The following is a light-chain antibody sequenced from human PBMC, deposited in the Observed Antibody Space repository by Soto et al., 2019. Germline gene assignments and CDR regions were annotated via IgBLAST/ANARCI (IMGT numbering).Light chain of an antibody. CDR2: RTS. V-gene: IGKV3-20*01. CDR3: QQFDSSVT. CDR1: QSVSSTY. J-gene: IGKJ5*01. Sequence: EIVLTQSPGPLSLSPGERATLSCRASQSVSSTYLAWYQQKPGQAPRLLIYRTSTPATGIPDRFSGSGSGTDFTLTISTLEPEGFAVYYCQQFDSSVTFGHGTRLDIK.